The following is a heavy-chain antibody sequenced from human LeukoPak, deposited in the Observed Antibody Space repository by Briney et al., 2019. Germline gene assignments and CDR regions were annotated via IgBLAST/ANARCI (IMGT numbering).Heavy chain of an antibody. CDR1: GFTFDDYA. D-gene: IGHD6-13*01. Sequence: GGSLRLSCAASGFTFDDYAMHWVRQAPGKGLEWVSGISSYSGSIGYADSVKGRFTISRDNAKNSLYLQMNSLRAEDTAVYYCAKDMRVYSSSLYFPWDYYYYGMDVWGQGTTVTVSS. V-gene: IGHV3-9*01. CDR2: ISSYSGSI. CDR3: AKDMRVYSSSLYFPWDYYYYGMDV. J-gene: IGHJ6*02.